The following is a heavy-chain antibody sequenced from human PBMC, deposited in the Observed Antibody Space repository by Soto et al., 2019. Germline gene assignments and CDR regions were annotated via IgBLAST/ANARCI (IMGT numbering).Heavy chain of an antibody. CDR1: GFTFSSYA. CDR3: AKDRYSSGWYSGFYGMDV. Sequence: GGSLRLSCAASGFTFSSYAISWVRQAPGKGLEWVLAISGSGGSTYYADSVKGRFTISRDNSKNTLYLQMNSLRAEDTAVYYCAKDRYSSGWYSGFYGMDVWGQGTTVTVSS. V-gene: IGHV3-23*01. D-gene: IGHD6-13*01. J-gene: IGHJ6*02. CDR2: ISGSGGST.